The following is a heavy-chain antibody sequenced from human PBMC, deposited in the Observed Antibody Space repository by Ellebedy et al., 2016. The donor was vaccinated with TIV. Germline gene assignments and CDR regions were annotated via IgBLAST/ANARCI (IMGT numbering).Heavy chain of an antibody. Sequence: AASVKVSCKASGYTVTIYYMHWVRQAPGQGLEWLGMVSPSSGVTKYAQKFQGRVTITADESTNTGSMEISSLGSEDTAVYYCARSARTDYDGLYWGQGTLVTVDS. V-gene: IGHV1-46*01. CDR2: VSPSSGVT. J-gene: IGHJ4*02. CDR3: ARSARTDYDGLY. CDR1: GYTVTIYY. D-gene: IGHD4-23*01.